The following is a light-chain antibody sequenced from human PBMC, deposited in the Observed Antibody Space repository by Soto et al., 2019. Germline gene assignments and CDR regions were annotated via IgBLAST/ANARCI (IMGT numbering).Light chain of an antibody. CDR2: DAS. J-gene: IGKJ1*01. CDR1: QSISSW. CDR3: QQYDKYWT. Sequence: DIQMTQSPSTLSASVGDRVTITCRASQSISSWLAWYQQKPGKAPKLLIYDASSLESGVPSRFSGSGSGTEFTLTTSSLKHDAFATYYCQQYDKYWTFGQATKVDIK. V-gene: IGKV1-5*01.